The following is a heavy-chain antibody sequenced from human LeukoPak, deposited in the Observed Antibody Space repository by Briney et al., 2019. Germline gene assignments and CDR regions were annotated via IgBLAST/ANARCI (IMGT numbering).Heavy chain of an antibody. J-gene: IGHJ4*02. CDR2: IYYSGST. CDR3: TRHVWLQPFDY. Sequence: SETLSLTCSVSGGSMNSYYWSWIRQSPGKGLEWIGYIYYSGSTNYNPSLKSRVTISVDTSKNQFSLKLSSVTAADTAVYYCTRHVWLQPFDYWGQGTLVTVAS. V-gene: IGHV4-59*08. CDR1: GGSMNSYY. D-gene: IGHD3-9*01.